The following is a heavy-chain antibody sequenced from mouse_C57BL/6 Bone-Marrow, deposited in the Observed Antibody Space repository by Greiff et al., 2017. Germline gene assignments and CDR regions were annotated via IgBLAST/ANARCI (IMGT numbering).Heavy chain of an antibody. CDR1: GYTFTDYY. D-gene: IGHD4-1*01. CDR3: ARTGTFYAMDY. CDR2: INPYNGGT. Sequence: VQLQQSGPVLVKPGASVKMSCKASGYTFTDYYMNWVKQSHGKSLEWIGVINPYNGGTSYNQKFKGKATLTVDKSSSTAYMELNSLTSEDSAVYYCARTGTFYAMDYWGQGTSVTVSS. V-gene: IGHV1-19*01. J-gene: IGHJ4*01.